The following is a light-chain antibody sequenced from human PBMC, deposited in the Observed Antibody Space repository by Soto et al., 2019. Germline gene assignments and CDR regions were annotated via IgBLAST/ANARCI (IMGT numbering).Light chain of an antibody. V-gene: IGKV1-5*03. J-gene: IGKJ2*01. CDR1: QSINSW. Sequence: DIQMTQSPSTLSASVGDRVTITCRASQSINSWLAWYQQKPGKAPKLLIYKASSLESGVPSSFSVSGSGTEFTLTISSLQPDDFATYDCQQSNSYSPTFGQGTKLEIK. CDR3: QQSNSYSPT. CDR2: KAS.